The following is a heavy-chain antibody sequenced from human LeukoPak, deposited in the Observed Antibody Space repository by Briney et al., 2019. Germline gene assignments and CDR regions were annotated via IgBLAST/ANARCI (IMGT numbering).Heavy chain of an antibody. CDR3: AKDHTFGYYYDSSGYYNGYFDY. CDR2: ISYDGRKK. CDR1: GFTFSSYG. D-gene: IGHD3-22*01. Sequence: HPGGSLRLSCAASGFTFSSYGMHWVRQAPGKGLEWVAVISYDGRKKYYSDSVKGRFTISRDNSKNTLYLQMDSLRAEDTAVYYCAKDHTFGYYYDSSGYYNGYFDYWGQGTLVTVSS. V-gene: IGHV3-30*18. J-gene: IGHJ4*02.